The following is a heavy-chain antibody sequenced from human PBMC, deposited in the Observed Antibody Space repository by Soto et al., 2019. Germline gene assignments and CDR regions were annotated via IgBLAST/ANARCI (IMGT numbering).Heavy chain of an antibody. D-gene: IGHD6-19*01. V-gene: IGHV4-39*01. Sequence: SETLSLTCTVSGGSISSSSYYWGWIRQPPGKGLEWIGSIYYSGSTYYNPSLKSRVTISVDTSKNQSSLKLSSVTAADTAVYYCARGLYVHSSGWFFDYWGQGTLVTAPQ. CDR1: GGSISSSSYY. CDR2: IYYSGST. CDR3: ARGLYVHSSGWFFDY. J-gene: IGHJ4*02.